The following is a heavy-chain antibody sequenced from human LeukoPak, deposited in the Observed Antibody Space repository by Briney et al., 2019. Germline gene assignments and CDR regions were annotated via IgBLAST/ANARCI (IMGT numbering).Heavy chain of an antibody. V-gene: IGHV3-66*01. CDR2: IYSGGST. Sequence: GGSLRLSCAASGFTVSSNYMSWVRQAPGKGLEWVSVIYSGGSTYYADSVKGRFTISRDNSKNTLYLQMNSLRAEDTAVYYCVRDLLGPHRDYWGQGTLVTVSS. CDR3: VRDLLGPHRDY. CDR1: GFTVSSNY. J-gene: IGHJ4*02. D-gene: IGHD1-14*01.